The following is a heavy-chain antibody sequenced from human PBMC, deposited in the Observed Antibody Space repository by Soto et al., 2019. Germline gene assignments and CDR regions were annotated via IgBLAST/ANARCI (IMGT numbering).Heavy chain of an antibody. CDR2: IYYSGST. D-gene: IGHD3-3*01. CDR3: ARDRSLLMSWFDP. CDR1: GGSISSYY. J-gene: IGHJ5*02. V-gene: IGHV4-59*01. Sequence: QVQLQESGPGLVKPSETLSLTCTVSGGSISSYYWSWIRQPPGKGLEWIGYIYYSGSTNYNPSLKSRVTISVDTSKNQFSLKLSSVTAADTAVYYCARDRSLLMSWFDPWGQGTLVTVSS.